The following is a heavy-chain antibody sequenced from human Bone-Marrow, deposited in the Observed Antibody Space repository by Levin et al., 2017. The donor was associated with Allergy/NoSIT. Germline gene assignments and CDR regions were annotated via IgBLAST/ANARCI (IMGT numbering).Heavy chain of an antibody. D-gene: IGHD6-19*01. CDR3: ARGPGADTRSRNYYYNCCMEV. J-gene: IGHJ6*03. CDR1: GGTLSSSV. Sequence: SVKVSCKPSGGTLSSSVISWVRQAPGQGLEWMGRIIPILDVINHAPKFQGRVTITADKSTTTNTVSMELHSLTSDDPAVYYCARGPGADTRSRNYYYNCCMEVWGAGTTVSVSS. V-gene: IGHV1-69*04. CDR2: IIPILDVI.